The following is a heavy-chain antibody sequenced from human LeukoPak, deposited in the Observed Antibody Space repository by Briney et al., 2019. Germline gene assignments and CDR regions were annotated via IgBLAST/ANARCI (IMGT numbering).Heavy chain of an antibody. D-gene: IGHD3-3*01. CDR2: ISSSGSTI. V-gene: IGHV3-48*03. J-gene: IGHJ4*02. CDR3: ARGYYDFWSGYYTYYFDY. Sequence: GGSLRLSCAASGFTFSSYGMNWVRQAPGKGLEWVSYISSSGSTIYYADSVKGRFTISRDNAKNSLYLQMNSLRAEDTAVYYCARGYYDFWSGYYTYYFDYWGQGILVTVSS. CDR1: GFTFSSYG.